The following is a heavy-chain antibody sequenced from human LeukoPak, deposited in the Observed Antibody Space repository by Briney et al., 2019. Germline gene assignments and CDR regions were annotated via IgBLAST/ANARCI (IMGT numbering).Heavy chain of an antibody. CDR1: GGSITSYY. Sequence: PSETLSLTCTVSGGSITSYYGRWIRQPPGKGLEWIGYIYYSGTTNYNPSLKSRVTISVDTSKNQFSLKGNSVTAADTAVYYCVRSKSGAYGSFEPWGPGDPVTVSS. V-gene: IGHV4-59*01. D-gene: IGHD2-15*01. CDR2: IYYSGTT. J-gene: IGHJ5*02. CDR3: VRSKSGAYGSFEP.